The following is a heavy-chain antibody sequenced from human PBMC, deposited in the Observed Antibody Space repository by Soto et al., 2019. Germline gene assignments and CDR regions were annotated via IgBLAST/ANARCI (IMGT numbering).Heavy chain of an antibody. J-gene: IGHJ4*02. V-gene: IGHV3-15*01. CDR1: GFTFSNAW. CDR3: STDSTKIYFSGVSCYYFDY. Sequence: GGSLRLSCAASGFTFSNAWMSWVRQAPGKGLEWVGRIKGKTGGGTSDYAAPVKGRFTISRDDSKNTLYLQMTSLKAEYSAVYYCSTDSTKIYFSGVSCYYFDYWGQGTLVTVSS. D-gene: IGHD2-15*01. CDR2: IKGKTGGGTS.